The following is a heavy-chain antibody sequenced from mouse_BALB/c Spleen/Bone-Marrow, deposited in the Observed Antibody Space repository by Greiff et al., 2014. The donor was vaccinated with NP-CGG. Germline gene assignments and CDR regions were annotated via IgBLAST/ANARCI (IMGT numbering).Heavy chain of an antibody. CDR3: TRSGGNYNFAY. Sequence: LQQPGSELVRPGASVKLSCKASGYTFTSYWMHWVKQRHGQGLEWIGNVYPGNDNSNYDEKFKSKGTLIVDTSSSTAYMHLSSLTSEDSAVYYCTRSGGNYNFAYWGQGTLVTVSA. CDR1: GYTFTSYW. V-gene: IGHV1S22*01. J-gene: IGHJ3*01. D-gene: IGHD2-1*01. CDR2: VYPGNDNS.